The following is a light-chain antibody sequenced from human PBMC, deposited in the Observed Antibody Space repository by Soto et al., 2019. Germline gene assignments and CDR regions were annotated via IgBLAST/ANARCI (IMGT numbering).Light chain of an antibody. CDR3: QQYHSFPWT. J-gene: IGKJ1*01. Sequence: DIQMTQSPSTLSASVGDRVTITCRASQSISSWLAWYQQKPGKAPKLLIYKASSLQGGVPSRFSGSGSGTEFTLTIIGLQPDDFASYHCQQYHSFPWTFGQGTKVEIK. V-gene: IGKV1-5*03. CDR2: KAS. CDR1: QSISSW.